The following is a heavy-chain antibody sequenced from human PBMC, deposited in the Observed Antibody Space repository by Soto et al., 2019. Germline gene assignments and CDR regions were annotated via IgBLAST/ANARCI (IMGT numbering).Heavy chain of an antibody. D-gene: IGHD2-15*01. CDR3: ARGYCSGGSCPSLD. Sequence: GASLKVSCKASGGTFSSYAISWVRQAPGQGLEWMGGIIPIFGTANYAQKFQGRVTITADESTSTAYMELSSLRSEDTAVYYCARGYCSGGSCPSLDWGQGTLVTVSS. CDR2: IIPIFGTA. CDR1: GGTFSSYA. J-gene: IGHJ4*02. V-gene: IGHV1-69*13.